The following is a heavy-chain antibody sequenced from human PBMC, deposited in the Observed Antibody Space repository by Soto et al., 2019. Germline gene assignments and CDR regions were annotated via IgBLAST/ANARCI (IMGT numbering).Heavy chain of an antibody. CDR2: MNPNTGNS. D-gene: IGHD1-1*01. CDR3: ARRAETNGWNGFGADKYYFDF. J-gene: IGHJ4*02. Sequence: XSVKVSCKASVYTFTSYDIYWVRQATGQGLEWVGWMNPNTGNSGYAQKFQGRVTVTSDTSINTVHMELSSLRSEDTAVYYCARRAETNGWNGFGADKYYFDFWGQGTLVTVSS. V-gene: IGHV1-8*01. CDR1: VYTFTSYD.